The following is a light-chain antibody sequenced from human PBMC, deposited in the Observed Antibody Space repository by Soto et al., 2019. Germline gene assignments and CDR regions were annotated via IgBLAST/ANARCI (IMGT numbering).Light chain of an antibody. CDR3: QQYSSSPLT. V-gene: IGKV3-20*01. CDR2: GAS. Sequence: EIVLTQSPGTLSLSPGERATLSCRASQSVGRNYLAWYQQKPGQAPRLLIHGASSRATGIPDRFSGSGSGTDFILTISRLEPEDFAVYYCQQYSSSPLTFGGGTKVEIK. CDR1: QSVGRNY. J-gene: IGKJ4*01.